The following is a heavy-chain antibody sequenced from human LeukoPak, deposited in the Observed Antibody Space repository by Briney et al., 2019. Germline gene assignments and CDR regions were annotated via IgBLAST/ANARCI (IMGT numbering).Heavy chain of an antibody. D-gene: IGHD2-2*01. CDR2: MNRNSGNT. Sequence: ASVKVSCKASGYTFTSYDINWVRQATGQGLEWMGWMNRNSGNTGYVQKFQGRVTMTRNTSISTAYMELSSLRSEDTAVYYCARGRGFCSSTSCYNWFDPWGQGTLVTVSS. CDR1: GYTFTSYD. CDR3: ARGRGFCSSTSCYNWFDP. V-gene: IGHV1-8*01. J-gene: IGHJ5*02.